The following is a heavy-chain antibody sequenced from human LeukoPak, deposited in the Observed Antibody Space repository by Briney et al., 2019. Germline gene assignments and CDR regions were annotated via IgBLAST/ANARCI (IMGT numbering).Heavy chain of an antibody. CDR1: GFTFSSYA. CDR2: ISGSGGSA. J-gene: IGHJ4*02. D-gene: IGHD5-18*01. Sequence: PGGSLTLSCAASGFTFSSYAMSWVRQAPGKGLEWVSAISGSGGSAYYADSVKGRFTISRDNSKNTLYLQMNSLRDEDTAVYYCARGYSYPYFDYWGQGTLVTVSS. V-gene: IGHV3-23*01. CDR3: ARGYSYPYFDY.